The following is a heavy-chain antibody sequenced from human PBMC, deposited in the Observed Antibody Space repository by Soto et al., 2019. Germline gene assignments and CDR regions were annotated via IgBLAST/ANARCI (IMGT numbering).Heavy chain of an antibody. CDR1: GFTFSDHY. J-gene: IGHJ4*02. Sequence: EVQLVESGGGLVQPGGSLRLSCAVSGFTFSDHYMDWLRQAPGKGLEWVGRTRNKANSYTTEYAASVKGRFSISRDESTTSLYLQMNSLKTEDTGVYYCARGYRSFDCWGQGALVTVSS. CDR3: ARGYRSFDC. D-gene: IGHD5-18*01. CDR2: TRNKANSYTT. V-gene: IGHV3-72*01.